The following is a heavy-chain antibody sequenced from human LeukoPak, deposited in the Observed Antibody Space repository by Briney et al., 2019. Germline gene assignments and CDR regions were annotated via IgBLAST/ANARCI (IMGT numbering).Heavy chain of an antibody. Sequence: PSETLSLTCSVSGASISSGSNYWGWIRQPPGKTLEWIGSIYSSGSTYYNPSLKSRVIIIIDTPKNHFSLTLSSVTAADTAVYYCAKDRLHYGDEPDGWFDPWGQGTLVTVSS. D-gene: IGHD4-17*01. CDR2: IYSSGST. CDR1: GASISSGSNY. CDR3: AKDRLHYGDEPDGWFDP. V-gene: IGHV4-39*07. J-gene: IGHJ5*02.